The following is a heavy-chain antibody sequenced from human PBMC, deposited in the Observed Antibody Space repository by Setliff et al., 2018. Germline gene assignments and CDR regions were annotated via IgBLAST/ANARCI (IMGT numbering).Heavy chain of an antibody. CDR3: ARLALTGYDSSGYYYALDYYYYMDV. D-gene: IGHD3-22*01. Sequence: LSLTCAASGFTFSTSVMHWGRRAPGKGLEWVAVMAIDGSDVKQYSDSVKGRFTISRDNANHTLYLQMNSLRADDTAVYYCARLALTGYDSSGYYYALDYYYYMDVWGKGTTVTVSS. CDR2: MAIDGSDVK. J-gene: IGHJ6*03. CDR1: GFTFSTSV. V-gene: IGHV3-30*07.